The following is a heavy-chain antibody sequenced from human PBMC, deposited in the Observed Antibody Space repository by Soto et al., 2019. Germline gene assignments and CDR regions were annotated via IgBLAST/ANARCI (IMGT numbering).Heavy chain of an antibody. CDR3: ARDLVPIWNYVGLAPGAQHWFDP. D-gene: IGHD1-7*01. CDR2: ITPSSGST. J-gene: IGHJ5*02. CDR1: GYTFNNYF. V-gene: IGHV1-46*02. Sequence: QVQLVQSGAEVRKPGASVKVSCKASGYTFNNYFMHWVRQAPAQGLEWMGVITPSSGSTTYAQRCQGRLTMTRDTSTRTVYMELRSLRSEDTAVYFCARDLVPIWNYVGLAPGAQHWFDPWGQGTLVTVSS.